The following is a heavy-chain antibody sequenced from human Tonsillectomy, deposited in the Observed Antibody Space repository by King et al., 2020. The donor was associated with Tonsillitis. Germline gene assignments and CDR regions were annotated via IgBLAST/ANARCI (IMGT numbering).Heavy chain of an antibody. CDR3: ARGGFGYGVNDAFDI. Sequence: VQLVESGGGLVKPGGSLRLSCAASGFTFSSYSMNWVRQAPGKGLEWVSSISSSSSYIYYADSVKGRFTISRDNAKNSLYLQMNSLRAEDTAVYYCARGGFGYGVNDAFDIWGQGTMVTVSS. CDR2: ISSSSSYI. V-gene: IGHV3-21*01. D-gene: IGHD4-17*01. CDR1: GFTFSSYS. J-gene: IGHJ3*02.